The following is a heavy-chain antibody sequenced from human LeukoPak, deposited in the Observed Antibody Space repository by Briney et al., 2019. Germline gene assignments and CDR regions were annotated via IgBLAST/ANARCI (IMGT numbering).Heavy chain of an antibody. J-gene: IGHJ4*02. CDR3: AKDRAITVAGTGLEY. V-gene: IGHV3-30*18. CDR2: ISNDGSNK. Sequence: GGSLRLSCAASGFSFSTFGMYWVRQSPGKGLEWVAAISNDGSNKNYADSVEGRFTISRDNSKNTLYLQMNSLRTEDTAVYFCAKDRAITVAGTGLEYWGQGALVTVSS. CDR1: GFSFSTFG. D-gene: IGHD6-19*01.